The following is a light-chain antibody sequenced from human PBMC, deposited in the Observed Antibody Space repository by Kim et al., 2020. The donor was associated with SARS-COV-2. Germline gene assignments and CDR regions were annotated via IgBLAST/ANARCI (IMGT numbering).Light chain of an antibody. CDR1: KLGDKY. CDR3: QVWDSSIVV. J-gene: IGLJ2*01. Sequence: SLSPGQTPSITGSGDKLGDKYACLYQQKPGQSPVLVIYQDSKRPSGLPERFSGSNSGNTATLTISGTQAMDEADYYCQVWDSSIVVFGGGTQLTVL. CDR2: QDS. V-gene: IGLV3-1*01.